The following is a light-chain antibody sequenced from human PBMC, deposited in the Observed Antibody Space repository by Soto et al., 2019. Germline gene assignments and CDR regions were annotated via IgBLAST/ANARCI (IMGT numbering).Light chain of an antibody. CDR2: AAS. J-gene: IGKJ1*01. Sequence: DIQMTQSPSSLSASVGDRVTITCRASQSISSYLNWYHQKPGKAPKFLIYAASNLQSGVPSRFSGSGSGTDFTLTISSLQPEDFATYYCQQSYSTPRTFGQGTKVEI. CDR1: QSISSY. V-gene: IGKV1-39*01. CDR3: QQSYSTPRT.